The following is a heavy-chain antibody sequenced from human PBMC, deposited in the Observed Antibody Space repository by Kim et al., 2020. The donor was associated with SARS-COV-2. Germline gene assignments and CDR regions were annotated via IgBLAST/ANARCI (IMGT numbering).Heavy chain of an antibody. J-gene: IGHJ4*02. CDR2: I. CDR3: ARWAARTIFDY. D-gene: IGHD6-6*01. Sequence: IYYADSVKGRFTISRDNAKNSLYLQMNSLRAEDTAVYYCARWAARTIFDYWGQGTLVTVSS. V-gene: IGHV3-11*01.